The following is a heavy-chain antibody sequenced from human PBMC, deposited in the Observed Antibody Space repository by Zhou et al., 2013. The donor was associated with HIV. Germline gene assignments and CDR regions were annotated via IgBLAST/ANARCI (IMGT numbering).Heavy chain of an antibody. CDR2: MNPNSGNT. J-gene: IGHJ3*02. CDR1: GYTFPDYD. D-gene: IGHD6-13*01. Sequence: QVQLVQSGTEVKKPGTSVKVSCKASGYTFPDYDINWVRQATGQGLEWMGWMNPNSGNTGYARKFQGRLTMTTNTSISTAYMELSRLRSDDTAVYYCARGGIAATGWDAFDIWGQGTMVTVSS. CDR3: ARGGIAATGWDAFDI. V-gene: IGHV1-8*01.